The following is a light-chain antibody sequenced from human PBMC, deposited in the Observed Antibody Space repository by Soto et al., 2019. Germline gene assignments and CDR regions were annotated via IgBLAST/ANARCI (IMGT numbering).Light chain of an antibody. CDR1: QSISTW. CDR2: DAS. J-gene: IGKJ5*01. V-gene: IGKV1-5*01. Sequence: DIQMTQSPSTVSASVGDGVTITCRASQSISTWLAWYQQKPGKAPNLLIYDASTLESGGPSGFTGSGSGTEFTLTISSLQHDDSATYYCQQYNSYPYTFGQGTRPEIK. CDR3: QQYNSYPYT.